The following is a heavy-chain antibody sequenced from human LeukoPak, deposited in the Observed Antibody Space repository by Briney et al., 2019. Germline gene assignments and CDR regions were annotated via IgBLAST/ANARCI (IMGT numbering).Heavy chain of an antibody. CDR1: GFTVSSNY. J-gene: IGHJ4*02. Sequence: GGSLRLSCAASGFTVSSNYMSWVRQAPGKGLEWVSVIYSGGTTYYADSVKGRFTISRDNSKNMLYLQMNSLTAEDMAVYYCASLRSTHYHFDYWGQGTLVTVSS. CDR2: IYSGGTT. V-gene: IGHV3-53*01. D-gene: IGHD1-26*01. CDR3: ASLRSTHYHFDY.